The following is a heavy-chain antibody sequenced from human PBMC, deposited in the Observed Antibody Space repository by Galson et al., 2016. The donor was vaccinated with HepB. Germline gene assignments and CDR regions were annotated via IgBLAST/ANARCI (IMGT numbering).Heavy chain of an antibody. J-gene: IGHJ4*02. CDR3: ARFRWYAGRYVGDY. CDR2: IKEDGSEK. D-gene: IGHD1-26*01. V-gene: IGHV3-7*03. Sequence: SLRLSCAASGFTFSAYWMTWVRQAPGKGLEWVANIKEDGSEKYYVDPVKGRFTISRDNAKNSLFLQMNSLRGEDTAVYYCARFRWYAGRYVGDYWGQGTPVTVFS. CDR1: GFTFSAYW.